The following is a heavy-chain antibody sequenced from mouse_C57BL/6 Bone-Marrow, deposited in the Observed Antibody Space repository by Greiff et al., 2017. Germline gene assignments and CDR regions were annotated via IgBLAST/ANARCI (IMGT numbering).Heavy chain of an antibody. D-gene: IGHD6-1*01. CDR3: TPLFYYYAMDY. Sequence: VHVKQSGAELVRPGASVKLSCTASGFNIKDDYMHWVKQRPEQGLEWIGWIDPENGDTEYASKFQGKATITADTSSNTAYLQLSSLTSEDTAVYYCTPLFYYYAMDYWGQGTSVTVSS. CDR2: IDPENGDT. J-gene: IGHJ4*01. CDR1: GFNIKDDY. V-gene: IGHV14-4*01.